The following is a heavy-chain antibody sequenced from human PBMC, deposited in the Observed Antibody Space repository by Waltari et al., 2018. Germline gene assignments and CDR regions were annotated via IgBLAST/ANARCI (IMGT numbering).Heavy chain of an antibody. CDR1: GSTFPSYA. V-gene: IGHV1-3*01. J-gene: IGHJ6*03. Sequence: QVQLVQSGAGVKKPAASLKGSCKASGSTFPSYAMHWVRQAPGERLEWRCWINAGNGNTKYSQKFKGRVTMTMDTSISTAYMELSRVRSDDTAVYYCARENATKVEYMDVWGKGTTVTVSS. CDR3: ARENATKVEYMDV. D-gene: IGHD1-1*01. CDR2: INAGNGNT.